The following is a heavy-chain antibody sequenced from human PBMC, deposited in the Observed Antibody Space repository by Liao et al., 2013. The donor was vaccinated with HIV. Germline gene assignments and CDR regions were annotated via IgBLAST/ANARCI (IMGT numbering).Heavy chain of an antibody. CDR2: IYTSGST. J-gene: IGHJ4*02. CDR1: GGSINSGTYY. V-gene: IGHV4-61*02. D-gene: IGHD3-16*01. CDR3: AREGPLGDRGTDY. Sequence: QVQLQESGPGLVKPSQTLSLTCSVSGGSINSGTYYYNWIRQPAGEGLEWIGRIYTSGSTNYNPSLKSRVTMSVDTSKNQFSLKLNSVTAADTAVYYCAREGPLGDRGTDYWGQGTLVTVSS.